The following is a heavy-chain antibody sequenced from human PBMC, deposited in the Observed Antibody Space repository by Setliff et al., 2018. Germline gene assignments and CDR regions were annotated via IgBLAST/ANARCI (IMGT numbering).Heavy chain of an antibody. Sequence: PSETLSLTCSVSDDSFYSDYYFWGWIRQPPGKGLEWIGHIYTSGSTNYNPSLKSRVTISVDTSKNQFSLKLSSVTAADTAVYYCARAIVVVVAAQSWFDPWGQGTLVTVSS. J-gene: IGHJ5*02. V-gene: IGHV4-61*09. D-gene: IGHD2-15*01. CDR1: DDSFYSDYYF. CDR2: IYTSGST. CDR3: ARAIVVVVAAQSWFDP.